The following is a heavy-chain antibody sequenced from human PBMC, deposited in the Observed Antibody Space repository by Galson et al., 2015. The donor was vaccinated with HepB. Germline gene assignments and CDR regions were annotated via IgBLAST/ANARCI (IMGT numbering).Heavy chain of an antibody. J-gene: IGHJ4*02. CDR2: IYTNGNT. Sequence: SLRLSCAASGFSVSSNYMNWVRQAPGMGLEWVSLIYTNGNTYYADSVKGRFTISRDSSKNTLYLQMNNLRAEDTAVYYCAGGLGSSRSGTFDYWGQGTLVTVSS. CDR1: GFSVSSNY. D-gene: IGHD6-13*01. V-gene: IGHV3-53*01. CDR3: AGGLGSSRSGTFDY.